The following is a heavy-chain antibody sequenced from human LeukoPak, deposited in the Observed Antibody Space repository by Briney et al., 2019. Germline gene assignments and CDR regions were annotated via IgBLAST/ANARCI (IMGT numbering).Heavy chain of an antibody. Sequence: SETLSLTCAVYGGSFSGYYWSWIRQPPGKGLEWIGEINHSGSTNYSPSLKSRVTISVDTSKNQFSLKLSSVTAADTAVYYCAREFSSGWYVGWYFDLWGRGTLVTVSS. J-gene: IGHJ2*01. V-gene: IGHV4-34*01. CDR1: GGSFSGYY. CDR2: INHSGST. D-gene: IGHD6-19*01. CDR3: AREFSSGWYVGWYFDL.